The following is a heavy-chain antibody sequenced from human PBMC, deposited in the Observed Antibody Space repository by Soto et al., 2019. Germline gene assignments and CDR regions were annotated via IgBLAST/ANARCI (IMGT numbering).Heavy chain of an antibody. Sequence: GGSLRLSCAASGFTFSSYAMSWVRQAPGKGLEWVSAISGSGGSTYYADSVEGRFTISRDNSKNTLYLQMNSLRAEDTAVYYCAKDQNIVVVPAAIDGWFDPWGQGTLVTVSS. D-gene: IGHD2-2*02. CDR2: ISGSGGST. CDR1: GFTFSSYA. J-gene: IGHJ5*02. CDR3: AKDQNIVVVPAAIDGWFDP. V-gene: IGHV3-23*01.